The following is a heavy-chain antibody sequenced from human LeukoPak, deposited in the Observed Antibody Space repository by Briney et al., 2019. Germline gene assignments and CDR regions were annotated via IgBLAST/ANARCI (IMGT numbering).Heavy chain of an antibody. V-gene: IGHV3-48*03. Sequence: GGSLRLSCAASGFTFSSYEMNWVRQAPGKGLEWVSYISSSGSTIYYADSVKGRFTISRDNAKNSLYLQMNSLRAEDTAVYYCAKFSGSSWYGEVDYWGQGTLVTVSS. CDR2: ISSSGSTI. D-gene: IGHD6-13*01. J-gene: IGHJ4*02. CDR1: GFTFSSYE. CDR3: AKFSGSSWYGEVDY.